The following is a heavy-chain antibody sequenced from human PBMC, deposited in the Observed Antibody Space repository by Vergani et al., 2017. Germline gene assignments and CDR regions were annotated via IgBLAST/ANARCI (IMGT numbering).Heavy chain of an antibody. Sequence: QVQLVESGGGLVKPGGSLRLSCAASGFTFSDYYMSWIRQAPGKGLEWVSYISSSSSYTNYADSVKGRFTISRDNAKNSLYLQMNSLRAEDTAVSYCASVAAAEYYYYGMDVWGQGTTVTVSS. CDR2: ISSSSSYT. V-gene: IGHV3-11*05. D-gene: IGHD6-13*01. CDR3: ASVAAAEYYYYGMDV. J-gene: IGHJ6*02. CDR1: GFTFSDYY.